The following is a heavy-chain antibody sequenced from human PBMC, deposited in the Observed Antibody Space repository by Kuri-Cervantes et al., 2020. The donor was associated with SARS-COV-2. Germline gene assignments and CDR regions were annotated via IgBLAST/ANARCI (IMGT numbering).Heavy chain of an antibody. CDR1: GFTFSSYS. J-gene: IGHJ5*02. CDR3: ARDRELGTRGTNWFDP. CDR2: ISSSSYI. D-gene: IGHD7-27*01. V-gene: IGHV3-21*01. Sequence: GESLKISCAASGFTFSSYSMNWVRQAPGKGLEWVSSISSSSYIYYADSVKGRFTIPRDNAKNSLYLQMNSLRAEDTAVYYCARDRELGTRGTNWFDPWGQGTLVTVSS.